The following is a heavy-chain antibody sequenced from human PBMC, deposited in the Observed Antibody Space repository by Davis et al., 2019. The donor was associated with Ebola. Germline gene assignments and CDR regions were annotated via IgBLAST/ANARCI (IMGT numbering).Heavy chain of an antibody. Sequence: PGGSLRLSCAASGFTFSSYGMHWVRQAPGKGLEWVALFRFDGINKYYADSVKGRFTISRDNSKSTLYLQMNSLRTEDTAVYYCVKDGGHPHYYYYSMDVWGQGTTVTVSS. D-gene: IGHD3-16*01. J-gene: IGHJ6*02. V-gene: IGHV3-30*02. CDR2: FRFDGINK. CDR1: GFTFSSYG. CDR3: VKDGGHPHYYYYSMDV.